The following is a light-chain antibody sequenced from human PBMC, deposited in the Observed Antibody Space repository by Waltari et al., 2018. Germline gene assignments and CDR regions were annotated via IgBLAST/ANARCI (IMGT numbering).Light chain of an antibody. CDR3: QSYDSSLSGSWV. Sequence: QSVLTQPPSVSGAPGQRVTISCTGTSSNIGAGYDVPWYQQLPGTAPQLLIYANSNRPSGVPDRFSGSKSGTSASLAITGLQAEDEADYYCQSYDSSLSGSWVFGGGTKLTVL. CDR2: ANS. V-gene: IGLV1-40*01. J-gene: IGLJ3*02. CDR1: SSNIGAGYD.